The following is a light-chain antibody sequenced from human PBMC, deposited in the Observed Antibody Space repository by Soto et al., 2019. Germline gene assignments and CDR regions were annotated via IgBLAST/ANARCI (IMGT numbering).Light chain of an antibody. CDR2: SNN. CDR1: SSNIGSNT. V-gene: IGLV1-44*01. Sequence: QSVLTQPPSASGTPGQRVTISCSGSSSNIGSNTVNWYQQLPGTAPKLLIYSNNQRPSGVLDRFSGSKSGTSASLAISGLQYEDEAGYYCAAWDVSLNGVVFGGGTKLTVL. CDR3: AAWDVSLNGVV. J-gene: IGLJ2*01.